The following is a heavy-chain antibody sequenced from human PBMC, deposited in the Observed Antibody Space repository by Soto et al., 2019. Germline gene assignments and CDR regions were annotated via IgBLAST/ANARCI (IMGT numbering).Heavy chain of an antibody. Sequence: EVQLVESGGGLVQRGGSLRVSCAASGFTFSRFWMHWVRQAPGMGLVWVSRINSDGSSTNYADSVKGRFTISRDNAKNTLYLQMNSLRVEDTAVYYCARAGGSCSGGSCPQKYFYGMEVWCQGTTVTFSS. CDR1: GFTFSRFW. CDR3: ARAGGSCSGGSCPQKYFYGMEV. V-gene: IGHV3-74*01. D-gene: IGHD2-15*01. CDR2: INSDGSST. J-gene: IGHJ6*02.